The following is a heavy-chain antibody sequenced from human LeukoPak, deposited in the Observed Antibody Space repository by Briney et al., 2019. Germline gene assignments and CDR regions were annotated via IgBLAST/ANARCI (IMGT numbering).Heavy chain of an antibody. J-gene: IGHJ4*02. D-gene: IGHD6-19*01. Sequence: SETLSLTCIVSGGSISSHYWTWIRQPPGKGLEYIGYIYYSGNTNYNPSLKSRVTISVDRSKNQFSLKLTSVTAEDTAVYYCARINSGWYFDYWGQGTLVTVST. V-gene: IGHV4-59*11. CDR1: GGSISSHY. CDR2: IYYSGNT. CDR3: ARINSGWYFDY.